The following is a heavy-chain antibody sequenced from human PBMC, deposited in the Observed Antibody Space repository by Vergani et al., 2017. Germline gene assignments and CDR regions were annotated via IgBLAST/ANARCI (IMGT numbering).Heavy chain of an antibody. CDR1: GGSFSGYY. D-gene: IGHD6-13*01. J-gene: IGHJ4*02. Sequence: QVQLQQWGAGLLKPSETLSLTCAVYGGSFSGYYWSWIRQPPGKGLEWIGYIYYSGSTNYNPSLKSRVTISVDTSKNQFSLKLSSVTAADTAVYYCARVRQQLLDYWGQGTLVTVSS. CDR2: IYYSGST. V-gene: IGHV4-34*11. CDR3: ARVRQQLLDY.